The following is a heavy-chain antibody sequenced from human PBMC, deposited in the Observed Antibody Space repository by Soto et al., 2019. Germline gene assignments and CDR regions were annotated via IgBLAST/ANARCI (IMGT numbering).Heavy chain of an antibody. Sequence: PSETLSLTCTVSGGSISSYYWSWIRQPPGKGLEWIGYIYYSGSTNYNPSLKSRVTISVDTSKNQFSLKLSSVPAADTAVYYCARDLGWNSYYYGMDVWGQGTTVTVSS. CDR3: ARDLGWNSYYYGMDV. J-gene: IGHJ6*02. CDR1: GGSISSYY. CDR2: IYYSGST. D-gene: IGHD6-19*01. V-gene: IGHV4-59*01.